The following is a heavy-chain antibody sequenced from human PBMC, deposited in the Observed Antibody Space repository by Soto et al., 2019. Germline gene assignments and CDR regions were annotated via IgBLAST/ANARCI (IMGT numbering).Heavy chain of an antibody. CDR1: GTSINHTDYY. D-gene: IGHD2-21*02. Sequence: QVQLQESGPGLVKPSQTLSLTCSVSGTSINHTDYYWSWIRQQPQRGLEWIAYIYYSGRTNYNPSLKSRITISVDSSKNQFSLKLSSMTAADSAVYYCAVVTGAFDIWGQGTMVAVSS. CDR2: IYYSGRT. CDR3: AVVTGAFDI. J-gene: IGHJ3*02. V-gene: IGHV4-31*03.